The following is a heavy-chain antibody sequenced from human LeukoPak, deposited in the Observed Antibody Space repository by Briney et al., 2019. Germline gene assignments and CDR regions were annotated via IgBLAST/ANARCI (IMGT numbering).Heavy chain of an antibody. CDR1: GFTFSSYW. V-gene: IGHV3-7*04. J-gene: IGHJ4*02. Sequence: GGSLRLSCAASGFTFSSYWMNWVRQAPGKGLEWVANIKQDGSEKYYVDSVKGRFTISRDNAKDSLYLQMNSLRAEDTAVYYCARGYFYDSSGYLYWGQGTLVTASS. CDR2: IKQDGSEK. D-gene: IGHD3-22*01. CDR3: ARGYFYDSSGYLY.